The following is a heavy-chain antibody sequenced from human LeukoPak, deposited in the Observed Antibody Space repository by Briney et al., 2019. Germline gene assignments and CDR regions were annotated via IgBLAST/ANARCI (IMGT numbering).Heavy chain of an antibody. D-gene: IGHD3-16*02. V-gene: IGHV3-30*01. Sequence: GGSLRLSCAASGFTFSNYAMHWVRQTPGKGLEWVAFVSYDGSWDSHSDSVKGRFTISRDDSKNTLSLQMTRLRAEDTAVYYCTREERGYIPAFWGQGTLVTVSS. CDR2: VSYDGSWD. CDR3: TREERGYIPAF. J-gene: IGHJ4*02. CDR1: GFTFSNYA.